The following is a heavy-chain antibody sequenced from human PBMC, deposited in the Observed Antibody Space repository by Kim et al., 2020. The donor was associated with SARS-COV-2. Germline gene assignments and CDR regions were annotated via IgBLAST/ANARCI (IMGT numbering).Heavy chain of an antibody. CDR2: IYYSGST. V-gene: IGHV4-39*01. CDR1: GGSISSSSYY. J-gene: IGHJ6*02. Sequence: SETLSLTCTVSGGSISSSSYYWGWIRQPPGKGLEWIGSIYYSGSTYYNPSLKSRVTISVDTSKNQFSLKLSSVTAADTAVYYCAIKPGPQSWYYGMDVWGQGTTVTVSS. CDR3: AIKPGPQSWYYGMDV.